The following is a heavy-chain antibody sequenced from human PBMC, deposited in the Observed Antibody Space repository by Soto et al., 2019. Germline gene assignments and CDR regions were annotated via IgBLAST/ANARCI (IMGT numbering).Heavy chain of an antibody. V-gene: IGHV3-23*01. CDR1: GFTFSSYA. CDR2: ISGSGGST. CDR3: AKDRWRYYGSGIYYISHY. D-gene: IGHD3-10*01. J-gene: IGHJ4*02. Sequence: GSLRLSCAASGFTFSSYAMSWVRQAPGKGLEWVSAISGSGGSTYYADSVKGRFTISRDNSKNTLYLQMNSLRAEDTAVYYCAKDRWRYYGSGIYYISHYWGQGTLVTVSS.